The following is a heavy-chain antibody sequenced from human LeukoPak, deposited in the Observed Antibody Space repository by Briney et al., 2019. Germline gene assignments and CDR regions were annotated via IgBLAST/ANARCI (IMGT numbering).Heavy chain of an antibody. D-gene: IGHD4-17*01. CDR3: ASQLRSKPRGFDY. CDR2: IYYSGST. Sequence: SETLSLTCTVSGGSISSYYWSWIRQPPGKGLEWLGYIYYSGSTNYNPSLKSRVTISVDTSKNQFSLKLSSVTAADTAVYYCASQLRSKPRGFDYWGQGTLVTVSS. CDR1: GGSISSYY. V-gene: IGHV4-59*01. J-gene: IGHJ4*02.